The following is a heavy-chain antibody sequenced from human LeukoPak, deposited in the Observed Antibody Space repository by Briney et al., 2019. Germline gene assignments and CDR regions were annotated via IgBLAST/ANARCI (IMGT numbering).Heavy chain of an antibody. CDR3: ATPGGYSSSGVWFDP. Sequence: ASVKVSCKVSGYTLTELSMHWVRQAPGKGLEWMGGFDPEDGETIYAQKFQGRVTMTEDTSTDTAYMELSSLRSEDTAVYYCATPGGYSSSGVWFDPWGQGTLVTVSS. CDR2: FDPEDGET. D-gene: IGHD6-6*01. V-gene: IGHV1-24*01. J-gene: IGHJ5*02. CDR1: GYTLTELS.